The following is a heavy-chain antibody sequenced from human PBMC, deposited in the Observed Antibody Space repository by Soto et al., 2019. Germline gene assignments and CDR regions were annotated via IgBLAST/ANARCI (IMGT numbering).Heavy chain of an antibody. D-gene: IGHD3-9*01. J-gene: IGHJ4*02. Sequence: QITLKESGPTLVRPTETLTLTCTFSGFSVNNNGVAMGWIRQPPGKGLEWLALINRDGAKRYIPSLRNRLTISMGNSKNQVNLTVTDMHPADTGTYFCEHLTRGWDYWGQGSLVSVSS. CDR2: INRDGAK. CDR1: GFSVNNNGVA. V-gene: IGHV2-5*02. CDR3: EHLTRGWDY.